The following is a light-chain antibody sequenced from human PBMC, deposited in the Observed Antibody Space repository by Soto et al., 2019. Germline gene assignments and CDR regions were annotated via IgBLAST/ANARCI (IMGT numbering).Light chain of an antibody. CDR3: QQSYSTPLT. Sequence: DIQMTQSPSSLSASVGDRVTITYRASQSISSYLNWYQQKPGKAPKLLIYAASSLQSGVPSRFSGSGSGTDFTLTISSLQPEYFATYYCQQSYSTPLTFGPGTKVDIK. CDR2: AAS. CDR1: QSISSY. V-gene: IGKV1-39*01. J-gene: IGKJ3*01.